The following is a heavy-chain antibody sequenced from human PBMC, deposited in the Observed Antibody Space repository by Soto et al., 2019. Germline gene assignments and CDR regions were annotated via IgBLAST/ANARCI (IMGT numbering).Heavy chain of an antibody. D-gene: IGHD1-26*01. Sequence: TSETLSLTCTVSGGSISSYYWSWIRQPPGKGLEWIGYIYYSGSTNYNPSLKSRVTISVDTSKNQFSLKLSSVTAADTAVYYCARAGQSSTAFDYWGQGTLVTVSS. CDR2: IYYSGST. CDR1: GGSISSYY. V-gene: IGHV4-59*01. J-gene: IGHJ4*02. CDR3: ARAGQSSTAFDY.